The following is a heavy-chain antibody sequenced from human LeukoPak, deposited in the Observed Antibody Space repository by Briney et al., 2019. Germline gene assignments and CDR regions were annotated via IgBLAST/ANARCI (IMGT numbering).Heavy chain of an antibody. Sequence: SVKVSCKASGGTFNNYAVSSVRQAPGQGLEWMGGIIPMFDTTNYAQKFQGRVTLTADELTSTAYMELSSLTSEDPAVYYWARDWGVSGSYLHGSEYQPWGRGALVIVSS. CDR1: GGTFNNYA. CDR3: ARDWGVSGSYLHGSEYQP. J-gene: IGHJ1*01. CDR2: IIPMFDTT. D-gene: IGHD3-10*01. V-gene: IGHV1-69*13.